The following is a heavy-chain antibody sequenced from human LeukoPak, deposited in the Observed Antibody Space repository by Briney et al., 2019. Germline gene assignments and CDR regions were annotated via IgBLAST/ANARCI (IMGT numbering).Heavy chain of an antibody. Sequence: SETLSLTCTVSGGSIGNYYWSWIRQPPGKGLEWIGCIHYSGSTDYNPSLKSRVTISVDTSKNQCSLKLSSVTAADTAVYYCARQSISGSSLSYFDYWGQGTLVNVSS. CDR1: GGSIGNYY. V-gene: IGHV4-59*01. J-gene: IGHJ4*02. CDR2: IHYSGST. D-gene: IGHD3-22*01. CDR3: ARQSISGSSLSYFDY.